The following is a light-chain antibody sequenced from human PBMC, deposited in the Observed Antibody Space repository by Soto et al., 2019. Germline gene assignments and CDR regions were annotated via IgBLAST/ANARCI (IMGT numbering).Light chain of an antibody. CDR3: SSYTSINTQV. CDR1: SSDVGGYNF. Sequence: QSVLTQPASVSGSPGQSITISCTGTSSDVGGYNFVSWYQQHPGKAPKLIISDVSNRPSGVSTRFSGSKSGNTASLTISWLQAEDEADYYCSSYTSINTQVFGTGTKVTVL. J-gene: IGLJ1*01. CDR2: DVS. V-gene: IGLV2-14*01.